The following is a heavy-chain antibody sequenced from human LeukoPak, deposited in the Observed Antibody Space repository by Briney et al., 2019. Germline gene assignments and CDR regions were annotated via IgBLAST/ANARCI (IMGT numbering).Heavy chain of an antibody. CDR3: ARGLSGYASSLGY. Sequence: EGSLRLSCAASGFTFSSYWMHWVRQAPGKGLVWVSRINSDGSSTSCADSVRGRFSISRDNAKNTLYLQMNSLRAEDTAVYYCARGLSGYASSLGYWGQGTLVTVSA. V-gene: IGHV3-74*01. CDR2: INSDGSST. D-gene: IGHD6-6*01. CDR1: GFTFSSYW. J-gene: IGHJ4*02.